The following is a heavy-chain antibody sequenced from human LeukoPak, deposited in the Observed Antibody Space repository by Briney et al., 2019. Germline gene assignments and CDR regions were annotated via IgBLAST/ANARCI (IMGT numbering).Heavy chain of an antibody. J-gene: IGHJ6*02. CDR1: GFTLRSYT. CDR3: ARDKEVPYYYDSSGYQDDYGMDV. CDR2: IGISSNKI. D-gene: IGHD3-22*01. Sequence: GGSLRLSCAASGFTLRSYTMNWVRQAPGKGLEWVSSIGISSNKIYYADSVKGRFIISRDNAKNSVYLQMNSLRAEDTAVYYCARDKEVPYYYDSSGYQDDYGMDVWGQGTTVTVSS. V-gene: IGHV3-21*01.